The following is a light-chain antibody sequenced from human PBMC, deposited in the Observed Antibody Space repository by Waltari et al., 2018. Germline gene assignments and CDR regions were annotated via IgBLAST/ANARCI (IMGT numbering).Light chain of an antibody. J-gene: IGKJ5*01. Sequence: DIQMTQSTSSLSAAVGDIVTITCRASQGISNYLAWYQQKPGKVPKLLIYAASTLQSGVPSRFSGSGSGTDFTLTISSLQPEDVATYYCQKYNSPDTFGQGTRLEIK. CDR3: QKYNSPDT. CDR1: QGISNY. CDR2: AAS. V-gene: IGKV1-27*01.